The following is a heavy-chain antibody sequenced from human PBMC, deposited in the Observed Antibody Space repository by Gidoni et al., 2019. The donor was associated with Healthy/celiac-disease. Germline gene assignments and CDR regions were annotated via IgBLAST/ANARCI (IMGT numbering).Heavy chain of an antibody. D-gene: IGHD3-16*01. J-gene: IGHJ4*02. Sequence: QVQLVQSGAAVKKPGASVKVSCKASGYTFTSYYLHWVRQAPGQGLEWMGIINPRGGSKSDEQKFQGRVTMTRDTSTSTVYMELSSLRSEDTAVYYCARSGGGYYFDYWGQGTLVTVSS. CDR2: INPRGGSK. CDR1: GYTFTSYY. CDR3: ARSGGGYYFDY. V-gene: IGHV1-46*01.